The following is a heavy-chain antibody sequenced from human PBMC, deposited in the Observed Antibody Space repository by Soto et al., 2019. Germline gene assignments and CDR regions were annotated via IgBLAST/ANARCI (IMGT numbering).Heavy chain of an antibody. CDR2: LYYSGST. CDR1: GGSISSYY. CDR3: ARGTGSRYYYYYYMDV. Sequence: SETLSLTCTVSGGSISSYYWSWIRQPQGKRLERIGYLYYSGSTNYNPSLKTRVTISVDTSNIPFSLKLSFVTAADTAVYYCARGTGSRYYYYYYMDVWGKGTTVTVSS. V-gene: IGHV4-59*01. D-gene: IGHD1-1*01. J-gene: IGHJ6*03.